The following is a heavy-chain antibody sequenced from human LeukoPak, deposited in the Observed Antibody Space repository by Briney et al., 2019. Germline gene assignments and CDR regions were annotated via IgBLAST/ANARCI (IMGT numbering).Heavy chain of an antibody. V-gene: IGHV3-48*03. D-gene: IGHD1-26*01. Sequence: GGSLRLSCATSGFTLSSYNMNWVRQAPGRGLEWVSFISSSGSTISYADSVKGRFTISRDNAKNSLYLQMNSLRGEDTALYYCARDRSEDRFDYWGQGTLVTVSS. CDR3: ARDRSEDRFDY. J-gene: IGHJ4*02. CDR2: ISSSGSTI. CDR1: GFTLSSYN.